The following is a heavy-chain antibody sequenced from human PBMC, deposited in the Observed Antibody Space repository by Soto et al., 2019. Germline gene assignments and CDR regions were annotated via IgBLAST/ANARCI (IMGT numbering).Heavy chain of an antibody. Sequence: GGSLRLSCAASGFTFSSYAMHWVRQAPGKGLEWVAVISYDGSNKYYADSVKGRFTISRDNSKNTLYLQMNSLRAEDTAVYYCARDVESGSSQYYYFYYGMDVWGQGTTVTVAS. CDR1: GFTFSSYA. D-gene: IGHD1-26*01. CDR2: ISYDGSNK. V-gene: IGHV3-30-3*01. CDR3: ARDVESGSSQYYYFYYGMDV. J-gene: IGHJ6*02.